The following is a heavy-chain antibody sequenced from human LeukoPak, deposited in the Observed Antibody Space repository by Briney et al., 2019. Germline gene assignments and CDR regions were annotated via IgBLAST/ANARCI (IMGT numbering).Heavy chain of an antibody. CDR2: ITSDGSST. D-gene: IGHD6-19*01. CDR1: GFTFSNHW. V-gene: IGHV3-74*01. J-gene: IGHJ4*02. Sequence: PGGSLRLSCAASGFTFSNHWMHWVRHAPGKGLLWVSRITSDGSSTVYADSVRGRFTISRDNAKNTLYLQMNSLRAEDTAVYYCIRSSGWPDYWGQGTLVTVSS. CDR3: IRSSGWPDY.